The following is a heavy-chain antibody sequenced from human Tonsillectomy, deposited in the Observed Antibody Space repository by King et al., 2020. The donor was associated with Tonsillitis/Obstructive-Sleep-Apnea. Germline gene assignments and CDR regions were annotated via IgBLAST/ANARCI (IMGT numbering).Heavy chain of an antibody. CDR2: IYWDDDK. CDR3: ARSVRGSYLDY. V-gene: IGHV2-5*02. CDR1: GLSLTTSGVG. Sequence: TLKESGPTLVKPTQTLTLTCTLSGLSLTTSGVGVGWIRQPPGKALEWLALIYWDDDKRNSPSLKSRLTITEDTSKNQVVLTMTDMDPVDTATYYCARSVRGSYLDYWGQGTLVTVSS. J-gene: IGHJ4*02. D-gene: IGHD1-26*01.